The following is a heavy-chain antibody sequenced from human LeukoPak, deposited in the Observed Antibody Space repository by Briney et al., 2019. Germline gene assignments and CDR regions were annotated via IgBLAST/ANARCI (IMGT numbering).Heavy chain of an antibody. Sequence: GGSLRLSCAASGFTFSSYSMNWVRQAPGKGLEWVSSISSSSSYIYYADSVKGRFTISRDNAKNSLYLQMNSLRAEDTAVYYCARDKVFGSGSYYAFDIWGQGTMVTVSS. D-gene: IGHD3-10*01. J-gene: IGHJ3*02. V-gene: IGHV3-21*01. CDR2: ISSSSSYI. CDR1: GFTFSSYS. CDR3: ARDKVFGSGSYYAFDI.